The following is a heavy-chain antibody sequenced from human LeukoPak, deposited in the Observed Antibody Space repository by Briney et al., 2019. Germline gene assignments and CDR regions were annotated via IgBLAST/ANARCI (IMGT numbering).Heavy chain of an antibody. CDR3: TRDTGYCSGGSCYSYYYYYGMDV. V-gene: IGHV3-49*04. D-gene: IGHD2-15*01. J-gene: IGHJ6*04. CDR2: IRSKAYGGPT. Sequence: GGSLRLSCTASGFTFGVYAMSWVRQAPGKGLGWVGFIRSKAYGGPTEYAASVKGRFTISRDDSKSIAYLQMNSLKTEDTAVYYCTRDTGYCSGGSCYSYYYYYGMDVWGKGTTVTVSS. CDR1: GFTFGVYA.